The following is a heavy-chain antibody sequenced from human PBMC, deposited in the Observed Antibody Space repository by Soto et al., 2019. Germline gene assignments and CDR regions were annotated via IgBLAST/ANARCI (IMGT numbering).Heavy chain of an antibody. J-gene: IGHJ3*01. V-gene: IGHV3-15*01. CDR3: TTDLPFTCGGVMAT. CDR1: GLTFSNLW. CDR2: IKSKRGGGTT. D-gene: IGHD3-16*01. Sequence: EVQLVESGGGLVKPGGSLRLSCAASGLTFSNLWMTWVRQAPGKAPEWVGRIKSKRGGGTTDYAAPVNGRYTISRDDSKSTAYLQMTSLKIEDTAGYYGTTDLPFTCGGVMATGGQGTMVTVSS.